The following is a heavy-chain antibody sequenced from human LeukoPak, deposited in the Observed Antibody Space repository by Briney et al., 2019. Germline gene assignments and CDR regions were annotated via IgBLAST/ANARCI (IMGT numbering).Heavy chain of an antibody. V-gene: IGHV4-61*02. J-gene: IGHJ4*02. CDR3: AREAGYYYGSGSYYKGVRFDY. D-gene: IGHD3-10*01. CDR1: GGSISSGSYY. Sequence: SETLSLTCTVSGGSISSGSYYWSWIRPPAGKGLEWIGRIYTSGSTNYNPSLKSRVTISVDTSKNQFSLKLSSVTAADTAVYYCAREAGYYYGSGSYYKGVRFDYWGQGTLVTVSS. CDR2: IYTSGST.